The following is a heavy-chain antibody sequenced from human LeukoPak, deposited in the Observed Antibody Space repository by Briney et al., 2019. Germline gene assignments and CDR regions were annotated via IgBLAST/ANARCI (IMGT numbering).Heavy chain of an antibody. CDR3: ARLGYSSSWYYFDY. J-gene: IGHJ4*02. CDR2: VNHSGST. D-gene: IGHD6-13*01. Sequence: SETLSLTCAVYGGSFSGYYWSWIRQPPGKGLEWIGEVNHSGSTNYNPSLKSRVTISRYTSKNQFSLKLSSVTAADTAVYYCARLGYSSSWYYFDYWGQGTLVTVSS. CDR1: GGSFSGYY. V-gene: IGHV4-34*01.